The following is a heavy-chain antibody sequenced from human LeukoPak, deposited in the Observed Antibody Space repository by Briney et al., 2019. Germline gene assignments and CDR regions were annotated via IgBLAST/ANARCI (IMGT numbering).Heavy chain of an antibody. CDR2: ISYDGSNK. CDR1: GFTFSSYA. V-gene: IGHV3-30*04. J-gene: IGHJ4*02. Sequence: GGSLRLSCAASGFTFSSYATHWVRQAPGKGLEWVAVISYDGSNKYYADSVRGRFTISRDNSKNTLYLQMNSLRAEDTAVYYCARVRFSGGSGRDYPHYWGQGTLVTVSS. CDR3: ARVRFSGGSGRDYPHY. D-gene: IGHD3-10*01.